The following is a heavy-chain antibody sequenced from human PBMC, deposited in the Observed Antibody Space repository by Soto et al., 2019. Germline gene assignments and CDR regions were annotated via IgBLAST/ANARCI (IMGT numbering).Heavy chain of an antibody. Sequence: QVQLQESGPGLVKPSETLSLTCAVSGGSLSSYYWSWIRQPPGKGLEWIGYIYYSGSTNYNPSLKSRVTRSVDTSKNHFSLKLGSVTAADTAVYYCARAWGGYGDYWGQGTLVTVSS. CDR2: IYYSGST. J-gene: IGHJ4*02. D-gene: IGHD5-12*01. CDR1: GGSLSSYY. CDR3: ARAWGGYGDY. V-gene: IGHV4-59*01.